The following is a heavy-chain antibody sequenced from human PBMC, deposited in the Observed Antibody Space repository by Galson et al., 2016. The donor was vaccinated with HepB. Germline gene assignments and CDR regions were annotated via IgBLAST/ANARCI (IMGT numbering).Heavy chain of an antibody. V-gene: IGHV2-26*01. CDR2: IFSNDEK. D-gene: IGHD5-24*01. Sequence: PALVKPTQTLTLTCTVSGFSLSNARMGVSWIRQPPGKALEWLAHIFSNDEKSYSTSLKSRLTISKDTSKSLVVLTMTNMDPVDTATYYCARTRGPEMAQADYWGQGTLVTVSS. J-gene: IGHJ4*02. CDR3: ARTRGPEMAQADY. CDR1: GFSLSNARMG.